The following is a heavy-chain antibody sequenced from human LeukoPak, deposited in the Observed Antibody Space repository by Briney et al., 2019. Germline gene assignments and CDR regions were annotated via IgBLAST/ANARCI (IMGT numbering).Heavy chain of an antibody. CDR1: GYTLTELS. Sequence: ASVKVSCKVSGYTLTELSMHWVRQAPGKGLEWMGGFDPEDGETIYAQKFQGRVTMTEDTSTDTAYMELSSLRSEDTAVYYCATLGDSSGPAYYYYYMVVWGKGTTVTVSS. J-gene: IGHJ6*03. CDR3: ATLGDSSGPAYYYYYMVV. CDR2: FDPEDGET. V-gene: IGHV1-24*01. D-gene: IGHD6-19*01.